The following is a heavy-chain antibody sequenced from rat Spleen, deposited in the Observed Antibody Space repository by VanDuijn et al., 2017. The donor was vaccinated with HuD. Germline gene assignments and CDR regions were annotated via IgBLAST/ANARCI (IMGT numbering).Heavy chain of an antibody. Sequence: EVQLVESDGGLVQPGRSLKLSCAASGFTLSDHYMAWVRQAPTMGLEWVATISNKGSITYYRDSVKGRFTISRDNAQNTLYLQMNSLRSEDTATYYCTRDVGDWGQGVMVTVSS. CDR3: TRDVGD. J-gene: IGHJ2*01. D-gene: IGHD1-12*01. CDR1: GFTLSDHY. CDR2: ISNKGSIT. V-gene: IGHV5-29*01.